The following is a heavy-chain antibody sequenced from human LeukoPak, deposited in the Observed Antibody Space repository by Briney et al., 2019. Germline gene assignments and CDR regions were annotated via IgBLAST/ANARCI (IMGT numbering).Heavy chain of an antibody. CDR1: SDSISSYY. CDR2: IYYSGSP. J-gene: IGHJ5*02. D-gene: IGHD3-16*01. Sequence: SETLSLTCTVSSDSISSYYWYCCRHPPRKGLEWVGYIYYSGSPNYTPSLRSRVAISVDTSKNQFSLKLSSVTAADTAVYYCAKGAKYPLGQPPRYNWFDPWGQGTLVTVSS. V-gene: IGHV4-59*01. CDR3: AKGAKYPLGQPPRYNWFDP.